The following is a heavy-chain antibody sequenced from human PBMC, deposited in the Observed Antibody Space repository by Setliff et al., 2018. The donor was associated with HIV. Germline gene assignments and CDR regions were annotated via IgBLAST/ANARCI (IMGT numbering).Heavy chain of an antibody. CDR1: GGIFSNYA. D-gene: IGHD6-19*01. V-gene: IGHV1-69*06. J-gene: IGHJ3*02. CDR2: IIPIYGTA. CDR3: ATDPTYSSGSPDI. Sequence: GASVKVSCKASGGIFSNYAINWVRLAPGQGLEWMGGIIPIYGTANYAQKFQGRVTITADTSTSTAYMELGSLTSEDTAVYYCATDPTYSSGSPDIWGQGTMVT.